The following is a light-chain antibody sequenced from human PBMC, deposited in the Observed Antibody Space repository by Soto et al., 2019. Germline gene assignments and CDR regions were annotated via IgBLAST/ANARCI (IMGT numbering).Light chain of an antibody. CDR1: QSVSLS. CDR2: DAS. Sequence: EIVLTQSPATLSLSPWGRATLSCRASQSVSLSLAWYQQKPGQAPRLLIYDASKRASGFPARFSGSGSGTDFTLTISRLEPEDFAVYYCQQYGSFPWTFGQGTKVDIK. J-gene: IGKJ1*01. V-gene: IGKV3-11*01. CDR3: QQYGSFPWT.